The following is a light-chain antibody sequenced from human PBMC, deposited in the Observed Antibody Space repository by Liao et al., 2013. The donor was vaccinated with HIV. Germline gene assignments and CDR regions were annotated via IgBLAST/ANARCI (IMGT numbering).Light chain of an antibody. Sequence: SYELTQPPSVSVSPGQTARITCSGDALPKLYAYWYQQKPGQAPVLVIYKDSERPSGIPERFSGSNSGNTATLTISGTQAMDEADYYCQVWDSSSDLRVFGTGTKVTVL. V-gene: IGLV3-25*02. J-gene: IGLJ1*01. CDR3: QVWDSSSDLRV. CDR2: KDS. CDR1: ALPKLY.